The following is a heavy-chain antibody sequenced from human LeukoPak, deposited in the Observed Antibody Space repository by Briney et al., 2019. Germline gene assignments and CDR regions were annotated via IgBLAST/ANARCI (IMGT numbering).Heavy chain of an antibody. D-gene: IGHD3-10*01. CDR3: ARGFYYYGSGRPFDY. Sequence: SETLSLTCVLYGGSSSGYYWSWIRQPPGRGREWVGEINHSGSTNYNPSLKSRVTISVDTSKNQFSLKLSAVTAADTTVYYCARGFYYYGSGRPFDYWGQGTLVTVSS. V-gene: IGHV4-34*01. CDR2: INHSGST. J-gene: IGHJ4*02. CDR1: GGSSSGYY.